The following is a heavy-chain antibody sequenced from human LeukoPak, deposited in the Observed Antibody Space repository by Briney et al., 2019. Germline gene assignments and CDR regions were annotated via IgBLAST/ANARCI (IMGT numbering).Heavy chain of an antibody. CDR2: IKQDGTEK. CDR3: ARLTSGVTTFVY. Sequence: GGSPRLSCAASGFTISGYWMSWVRQAPGRGLEWVASIKQDGTEKYYVDSVKGRFTVSRDNAENSLYLQMNSLRAEDTAVYYCARLTSGVTTFVYWGQGTLVTVSS. V-gene: IGHV3-7*01. CDR1: GFTISGYW. D-gene: IGHD1-1*01. J-gene: IGHJ4*02.